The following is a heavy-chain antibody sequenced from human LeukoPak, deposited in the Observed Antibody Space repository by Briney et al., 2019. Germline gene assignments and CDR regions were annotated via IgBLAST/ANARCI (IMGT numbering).Heavy chain of an antibody. D-gene: IGHD5-18*01. V-gene: IGHV1-69*13. CDR2: IIPIFGTA. CDR3: ARQLEGLNTWAFDI. CDR1: GCSFSGVA. Sequence: ASVKVSCKASGCSFSGVAISWVRQAPGQGLERMGGIIPIFGTANYAQKFQGRVTITADESTSTAYMELSSLRSEDTAVYYCARQLEGLNTWAFDIWGQGTMVTVSS. J-gene: IGHJ3*02.